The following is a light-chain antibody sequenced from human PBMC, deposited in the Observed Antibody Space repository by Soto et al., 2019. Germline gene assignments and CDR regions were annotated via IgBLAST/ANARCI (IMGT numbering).Light chain of an antibody. J-gene: IGKJ4*01. CDR2: NAS. Sequence: DIKMTQSPSSLSASVGDRVTLTCQASEDVSDYVNWYQQKPGRDPKLLIYNASKLETGVSSRFSGSGSGTHFTFTIRDLQPDYCATYYCQLYRNVVLTFGGGTRVDI. CDR1: EDVSDY. V-gene: IGKV1-33*01. CDR3: QLYRNVVLT.